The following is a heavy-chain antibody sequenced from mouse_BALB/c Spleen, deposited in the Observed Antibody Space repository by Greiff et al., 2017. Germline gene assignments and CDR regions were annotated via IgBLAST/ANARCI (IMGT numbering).Heavy chain of an antibody. CDR1: GFTFSSYG. V-gene: IGHV5-6-3*01. Sequence: EVQVVESGGGLVQPGGSLKLSCAASGFTFSSYGMSWVRQTPDKRLELVATINSNGGSTYYPDSVKGRFTISRDNAKNTLYLQMSSLKSEDTAMYYCARDGYYLDYWGQGTTLTVSS. CDR2: INSNGGST. CDR3: ARDGYYLDY. J-gene: IGHJ2*01. D-gene: IGHD2-2*01.